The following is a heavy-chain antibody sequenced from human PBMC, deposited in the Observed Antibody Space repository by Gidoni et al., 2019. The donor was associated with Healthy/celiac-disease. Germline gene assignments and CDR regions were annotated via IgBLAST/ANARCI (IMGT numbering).Heavy chain of an antibody. CDR1: GFTFSSYA. CDR3: ANEHLYYYDSSGYYGGRDDY. V-gene: IGHV3-23*01. D-gene: IGHD3-22*01. Sequence: EVQLLESGGGLVQPGGSLRLSCAASGFTFSSYAISWVRQAPGKGLEWVSAISGSGGSTYYADSVKGRFTISRDNSKNTLYLQMNSLRAEDTAVYYCANEHLYYYDSSGYYGGRDDYWGQGTLVTVSS. J-gene: IGHJ4*02. CDR2: ISGSGGST.